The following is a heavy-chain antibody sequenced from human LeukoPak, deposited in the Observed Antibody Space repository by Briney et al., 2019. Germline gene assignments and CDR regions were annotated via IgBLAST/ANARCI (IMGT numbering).Heavy chain of an antibody. CDR2: ISTSDSSI. CDR3: AREHKTGHFFDY. CDR1: GFTFSSYE. D-gene: IGHD1-1*01. J-gene: IGHJ4*02. V-gene: IGHV3-48*03. Sequence: KSGGSLRLSCAASGFTFSSYEMNWVRQAPGKGLEWVSYISTSDSSIYYADSVKGRFTISTDNAKNSLYLQMNSLRAEDTAVYYCAREHKTGHFFDYWGQGTLVTVSS.